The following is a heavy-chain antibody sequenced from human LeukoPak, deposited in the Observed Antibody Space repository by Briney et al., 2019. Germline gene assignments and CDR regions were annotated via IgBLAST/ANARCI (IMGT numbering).Heavy chain of an antibody. J-gene: IGHJ4*02. D-gene: IGHD5-12*01. V-gene: IGHV3-23*01. CDR1: GFTFSSYA. Sequence: GRSLRLSCAASGFTFSSYAMNWVRQAPGKGLEWVSTISSSGDSTYYADSVKGRFTISRDNSKNTLYLQMNSLRAEDTAVYYCAKDRSAYDYHYFDFWGQGTLVTVSS. CDR2: ISSSGDST. CDR3: AKDRSAYDYHYFDF.